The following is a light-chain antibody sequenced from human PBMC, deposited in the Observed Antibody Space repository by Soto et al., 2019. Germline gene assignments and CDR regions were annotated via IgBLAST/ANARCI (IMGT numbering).Light chain of an antibody. CDR3: SSFADSSVRDYV. V-gene: IGLV2-11*01. Sequence: QSALTQPRSVSGSPGQSVTISCTGTNSAFGDYEYVSWYQQHPGKAPKLVIYDVTKRPSGVPDRFSGSKSGNTASLTISGLQADDEADYYCSSFADSSVRDYVFGGGTKLTVL. J-gene: IGLJ1*01. CDR1: NSAFGDYEY. CDR2: DVT.